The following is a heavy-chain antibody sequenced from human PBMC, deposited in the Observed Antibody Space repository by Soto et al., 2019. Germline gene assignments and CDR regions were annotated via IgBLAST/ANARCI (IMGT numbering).Heavy chain of an antibody. D-gene: IGHD6-13*01. V-gene: IGHV1-3*01. Sequence: ASVKVSCKASGYTFTSYAMHWVRQAPGQRLERMGWINAGNGNTKYSQKFQGRVTITRDTSASTAYMELSSLRSEDTAVFYCARAIAAAENYYYYMDVWGKGTTVTVSS. J-gene: IGHJ6*03. CDR2: INAGNGNT. CDR1: GYTFTSYA. CDR3: ARAIAAAENYYYYMDV.